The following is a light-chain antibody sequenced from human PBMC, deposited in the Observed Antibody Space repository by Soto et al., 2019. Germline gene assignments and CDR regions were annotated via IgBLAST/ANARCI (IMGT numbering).Light chain of an antibody. J-gene: IGKJ1*01. CDR2: KAS. Sequence: DIQMTQSPSTLSASVGDRVTLTCRASQSISSWLAWFQQKPGKAPKLLIYKASSLESGVPSRFSGSGSGTDFTLTISSLQPDDFATYYCQHYNSYSEAFGQGTKVGIK. CDR1: QSISSW. CDR3: QHYNSYSEA. V-gene: IGKV1-5*03.